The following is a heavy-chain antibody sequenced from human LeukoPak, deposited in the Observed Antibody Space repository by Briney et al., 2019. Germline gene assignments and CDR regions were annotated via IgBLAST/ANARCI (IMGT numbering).Heavy chain of an antibody. CDR3: ARLAVRGVITEPDV. Sequence: SETLSLTCAVYGGSFSGYYWSWIRQPPGKGLEWIGEINHSGSTNYNPSLKSRVTISVDTSKNQFSLKLSSVTAADTAVYYCARLAVRGVITEPDVWGKGTTVTISS. D-gene: IGHD3-10*01. J-gene: IGHJ6*04. V-gene: IGHV4-34*01. CDR2: INHSGST. CDR1: GGSFSGYY.